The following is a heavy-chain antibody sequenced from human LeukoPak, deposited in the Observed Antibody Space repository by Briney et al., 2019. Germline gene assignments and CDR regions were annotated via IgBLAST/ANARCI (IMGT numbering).Heavy chain of an antibody. J-gene: IGHJ6*03. CDR2: IRYDGSNK. CDR3: AKEGCSGGSCYGYYYYMDV. D-gene: IGHD2-15*01. Sequence: GGSLRLSCAASGFTFSSYGMHWVRQAPGKGLEWVAFIRYDGSNKYYADSVKGRFTISRDNSKNTLYLQMNSLRAEDTAVYYCAKEGCSGGSCYGYYYYMDVWGKGTTVTISS. V-gene: IGHV3-30*02. CDR1: GFTFSSYG.